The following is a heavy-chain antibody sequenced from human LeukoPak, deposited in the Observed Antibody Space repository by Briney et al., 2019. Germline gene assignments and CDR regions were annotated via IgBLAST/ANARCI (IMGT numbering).Heavy chain of an antibody. CDR1: GYTFTTYG. CDR3: ARDTSYDFWSDPAELFDI. J-gene: IGHJ3*02. CDR2: VSGHNGNK. Sequence: ASVKVSCKACGYTFTTYGISWMRQAPGQGLEWVGWVSGHNGNKNYAQKLQGRVTMTTDTSTSTAYMELRSLRSDDTAVYYCARDTSYDFWSDPAELFDIWGQGTMVTVSS. D-gene: IGHD3-3*01. V-gene: IGHV1-18*01.